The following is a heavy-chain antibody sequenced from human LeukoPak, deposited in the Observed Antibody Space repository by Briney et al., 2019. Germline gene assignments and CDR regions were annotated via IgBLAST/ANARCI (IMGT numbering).Heavy chain of an antibody. CDR3: ASQFLLPFDY. Sequence: SVKVSCKAPGDTFGSYAISWVRQAHGQGLEWMGRTIPILGIAKYAQKFQGRLTITADTCTSTAYMQLTNLRSDDTAVYYCASQFLLPFDYWGRGTLVTVSS. D-gene: IGHD3-22*01. V-gene: IGHV1-69*04. CDR2: TIPILGIA. CDR1: GDTFGSYA. J-gene: IGHJ4*02.